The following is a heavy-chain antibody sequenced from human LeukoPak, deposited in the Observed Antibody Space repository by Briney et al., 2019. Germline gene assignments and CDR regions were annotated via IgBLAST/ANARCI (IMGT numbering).Heavy chain of an antibody. J-gene: IGHJ3*02. V-gene: IGHV5-51*01. CDR1: GYTFISYW. Sequence: GESLKISCKGSGYTFISYWIGWVRQMPGKGLEWMGIIYPGDSDTRYSPSFQGQVTISADKSISTAYLQWSSLKASDTAMYYCARLRGIGRAQDAFHIWGQGTMVTVSS. CDR2: IYPGDSDT. D-gene: IGHD6-13*01. CDR3: ARLRGIGRAQDAFHI.